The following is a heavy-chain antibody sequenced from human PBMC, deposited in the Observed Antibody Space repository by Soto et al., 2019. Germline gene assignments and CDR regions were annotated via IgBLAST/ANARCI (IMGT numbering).Heavy chain of an antibody. CDR3: ASWNDKDY. Sequence: SETLSLTCTVSGGSISSSSYYWGWIRQPPGKGLEWIGSIYYSGSTYYNPSLKSRVTISVDTSKNQFSLKLSSVTAADTAVYYCASWNDKDYWGQGTLVTVSS. CDR1: GGSISSSSYY. D-gene: IGHD1-1*01. CDR2: IYYSGST. J-gene: IGHJ4*02. V-gene: IGHV4-39*01.